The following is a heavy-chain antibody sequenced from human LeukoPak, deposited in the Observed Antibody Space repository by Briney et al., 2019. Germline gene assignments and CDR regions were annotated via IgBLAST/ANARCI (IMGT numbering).Heavy chain of an antibody. D-gene: IGHD5-18*01. CDR1: GGSISSYY. CDR3: ASGPDTAMVNDY. V-gene: IGHV4-4*07. Sequence: MSSETLSLTCTVSGGSISSYYWSWIRQPAGKGLEWIGRIYTSGSTNYNPSLKSRVTMSVDTSKNEFSLKLSPVTAADTAVYYCASGPDTAMVNDYWGQGTLVTVSS. J-gene: IGHJ4*02. CDR2: IYTSGST.